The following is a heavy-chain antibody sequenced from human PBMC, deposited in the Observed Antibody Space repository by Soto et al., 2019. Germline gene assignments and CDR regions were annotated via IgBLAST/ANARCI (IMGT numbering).Heavy chain of an antibody. D-gene: IGHD2-15*01. V-gene: IGHV1-69*02. CDR3: ARSYPGGGYCSGGSCYSFDP. CDR2: IIPILGIA. J-gene: IGHJ5*02. Sequence: ASVKVSCKASGGTFSSYTISWVRQAPGQGLEWMGRIIPILGIANYAQKFQGRVTITADKSTSTAYMELSSLRSEDTAVYYCARSYPGGGYCSGGSCYSFDPWGQGTLVTVSS. CDR1: GGTFSSYT.